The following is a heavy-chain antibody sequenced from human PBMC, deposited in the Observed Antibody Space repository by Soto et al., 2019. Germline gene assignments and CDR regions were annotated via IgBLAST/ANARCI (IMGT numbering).Heavy chain of an antibody. D-gene: IGHD2-21*02. CDR1: GFTFSSYA. Sequence: PGGSLILSFAASGFTFSSYAMSWVRQAPGKGLEWVSAISGSGGSTYYADSVKGRFTISRDNSKNTLYLQMNSLRAEDTAVYYCAKDTLIFTLIFDYWGQGTLVTVSS. V-gene: IGHV3-23*01. CDR2: ISGSGGST. J-gene: IGHJ4*02. CDR3: AKDTLIFTLIFDY.